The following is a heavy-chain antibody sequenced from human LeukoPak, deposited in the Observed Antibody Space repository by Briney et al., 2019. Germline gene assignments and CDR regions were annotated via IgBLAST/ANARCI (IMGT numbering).Heavy chain of an antibody. J-gene: IGHJ6*02. V-gene: IGHV4-61*08. CDR2: IYNSGST. CDR1: GGSISSGGYY. D-gene: IGHD2-2*01. CDR3: AREGYCSSTSCYAYYSYGMDV. Sequence: SETLSLTCTVSGGSISSGGYYWSWIRQPPGKGLEWIGYIYNSGSTNYNPSLKSRVTISVDTSKNQFSLNLSSVTAADTAVYYCAREGYCSSTSCYAYYSYGMDVWGQGTTVTVSS.